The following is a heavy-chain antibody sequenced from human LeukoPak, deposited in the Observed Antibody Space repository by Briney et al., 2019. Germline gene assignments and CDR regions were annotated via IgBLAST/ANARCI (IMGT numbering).Heavy chain of an antibody. J-gene: IGHJ4*02. CDR1: GFTFSRYW. V-gene: IGHV3-15*05. CDR3: ATFLLVGTTPLDY. D-gene: IGHD1-26*01. CDR2: IKTKTDAGAT. Sequence: GGSLRLSCAASGFTFSRYWLSWVRQAPGKGPEWVGRIKTKTDAGATDYAAPVKGRFTISRDDSNNMLYLQMNSLKTEDTAVYYCATFLLVGTTPLDYWGQGALVTVSS.